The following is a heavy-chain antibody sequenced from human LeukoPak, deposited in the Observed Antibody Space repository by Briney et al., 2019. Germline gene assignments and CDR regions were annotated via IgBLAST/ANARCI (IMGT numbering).Heavy chain of an antibody. CDR3: AKRGVVIRVILGGYHKEAYYFDS. CDR2: ISDSGGKT. D-gene: IGHD3-22*01. V-gene: IGHV3-23*01. Sequence: PGGSLRLSCAASGITRSNYGMSWVRQAPGKGLEWVASISDSGGKTNYADSVKGRFTISRDNPKNTLYLQMNSLRTEDTAVYYCAKRGVVIRVILGGYHKEAYYFDSWGQGALVTVSS. J-gene: IGHJ4*02. CDR1: GITRSNYG.